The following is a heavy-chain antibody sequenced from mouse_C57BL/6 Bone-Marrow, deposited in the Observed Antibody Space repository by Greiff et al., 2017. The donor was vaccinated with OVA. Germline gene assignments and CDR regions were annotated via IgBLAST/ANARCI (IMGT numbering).Heavy chain of an antibody. D-gene: IGHD2-4*01. J-gene: IGHJ2*01. V-gene: IGHV5-17*01. CDR1: GFTFSDYG. CDR2: ISSGSSTI. CDR3: ARSDYDYFDY. Sequence: EVKLVESGGGLVKPGGSLKLSCAASGFTFSDYGMHWVRQAPEKGLEWVAYISSGSSTIYYADTVKGRFTISRDNAKNTLFLQLTSLRSEDTAMYYCARSDYDYFDYWGQSTTRKGSS.